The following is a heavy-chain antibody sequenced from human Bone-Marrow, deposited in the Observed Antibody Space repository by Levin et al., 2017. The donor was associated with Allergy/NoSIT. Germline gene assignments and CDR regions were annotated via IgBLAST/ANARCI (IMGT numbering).Heavy chain of an antibody. CDR1: GYTFTGYY. J-gene: IGHJ3*02. CDR2: INPNSGGT. D-gene: IGHD2-15*01. V-gene: IGHV1-2*04. CDR3: AREIYCSGGSCLLGGAFDI. Sequence: ASVKVSCKASGYTFTGYYMHWVRQAPGQGLEWMGWINPNSGGTNYAQKFQGWVTMTRDTSISTAYMELSRLRSDDTAVYYCAREIYCSGGSCLLGGAFDIWGQGTMVTVSS.